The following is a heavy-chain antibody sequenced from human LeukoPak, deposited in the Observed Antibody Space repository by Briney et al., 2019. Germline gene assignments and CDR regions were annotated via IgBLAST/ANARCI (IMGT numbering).Heavy chain of an antibody. Sequence: GGSLRLSCAASGFTFTNYAMHWVRQAPGKGLEWVAIVRSDGTNKYSADSLKGRFTISRDNSRNTLYLQMNSLGAEDTAVYYCARESGASRGYSYGHWGQGTLVTVSS. CDR3: ARESGASRGYSYGH. CDR2: VRSDGTNK. CDR1: GFTFTNYA. V-gene: IGHV3-30*02. D-gene: IGHD5-18*01. J-gene: IGHJ4*02.